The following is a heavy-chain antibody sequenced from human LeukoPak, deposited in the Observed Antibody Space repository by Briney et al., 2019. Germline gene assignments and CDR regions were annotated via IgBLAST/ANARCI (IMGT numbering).Heavy chain of an antibody. CDR3: AREKPSVGNDAFDI. CDR2: INHSGST. V-gene: IGHV4-34*09. J-gene: IGHJ3*02. Sequence: SETLSLTCTVYGGSFSGYYWSWIRQPPGKGLEWIGEINHSGSTNYNPSLKSRVTISVDTSKNQFSLELNSMTAADAAVYYCAREKPSVGNDAFDIWGQGTMVTVSS. D-gene: IGHD7-27*01. CDR1: GGSFSGYY.